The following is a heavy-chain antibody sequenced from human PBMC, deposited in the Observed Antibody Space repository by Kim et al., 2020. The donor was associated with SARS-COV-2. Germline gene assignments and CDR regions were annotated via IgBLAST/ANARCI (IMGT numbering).Heavy chain of an antibody. D-gene: IGHD3-10*01. CDR3: AREGSGSYNWLDP. J-gene: IGHJ5*02. Sequence: KYAQDLQGRLTITRETSGTKAYMELGSLTSKDTAVYCCAREGSGSYNWLDPWGQGTLVTVSS. V-gene: IGHV1-3*01.